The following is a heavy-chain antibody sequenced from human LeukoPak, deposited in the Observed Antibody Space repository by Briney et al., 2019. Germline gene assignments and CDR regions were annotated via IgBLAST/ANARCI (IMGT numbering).Heavy chain of an antibody. CDR3: ARAHNDDGWFDP. J-gene: IGHJ5*02. Sequence: SETLSLTCTVSGGSISSYYWSWIRQPPGKGLEWIGYIYYSGSTNYNPSLKSRVTISEDTSKNQFSLKLSSVTAADTAVYYCARAHNDDGWFDPWGQGTLVTVSS. CDR1: GGSISSYY. D-gene: IGHD1-1*01. V-gene: IGHV4-59*01. CDR2: IYYSGST.